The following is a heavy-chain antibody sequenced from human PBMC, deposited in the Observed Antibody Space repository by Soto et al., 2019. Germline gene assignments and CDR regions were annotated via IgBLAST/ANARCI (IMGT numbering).Heavy chain of an antibody. J-gene: IGHJ4*02. D-gene: IGHD3-10*01. CDR1: GGSFRSNA. CDR2: IIPIFAIA. Sequence: SVKVSCKASGGSFRSNALSWVRQAPGQGLEWMGGIIPIFAIANYAQRFQGRVTITADESTGTAYMELSSLRAEDTAVYYCAKDPESEIQWFYYFESWGQGTLVTVSS. V-gene: IGHV1-69*13. CDR3: AKDPESEIQWFYYFES.